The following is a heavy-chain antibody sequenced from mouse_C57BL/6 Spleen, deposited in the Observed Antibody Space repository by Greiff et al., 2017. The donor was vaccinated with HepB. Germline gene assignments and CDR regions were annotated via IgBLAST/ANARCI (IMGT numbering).Heavy chain of an antibody. D-gene: IGHD2-1*01. V-gene: IGHV5-6*02. CDR1: GFTFSSYG. CDR2: ISSGGSYT. J-gene: IGHJ3*01. Sequence: DVKLQESGGDLVKPGGSLKLSCAASGFTFSSYGMSWVRQTPDKRLEWVATISSGGSYTYYPDSVKGRFTISRDNAKNTLYLQMSSLKSEDTAMYYCADGNYPAWFAYWGQGTLVTVSA. CDR3: ADGNYPAWFAY.